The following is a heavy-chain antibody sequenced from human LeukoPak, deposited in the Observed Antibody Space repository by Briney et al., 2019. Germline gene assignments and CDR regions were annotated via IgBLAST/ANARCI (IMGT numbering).Heavy chain of an antibody. V-gene: IGHV1-8*01. Sequence: GASVKVSCKASGYTFTNYDINWVRQATGQGLEWMGWMNPDNLNTGYAQKFQGRVTMTRNTSISTAYMELSSLRSEDTAVYYCARGAFLPQYSRNFDPWGQGTPVTVSS. CDR1: GYTFTNYD. CDR3: ARGAFLPQYSRNFDP. D-gene: IGHD3-22*01. CDR2: MNPDNLNT. J-gene: IGHJ5*02.